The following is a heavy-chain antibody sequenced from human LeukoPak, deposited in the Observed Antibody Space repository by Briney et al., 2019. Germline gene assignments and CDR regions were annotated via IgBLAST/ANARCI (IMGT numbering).Heavy chain of an antibody. J-gene: IGHJ4*02. CDR2: INSDGSST. Sequence: GGSLRLSCAASGFTFSRYWMHWVRQAPGKGLVWVSRINSDGSSTNYADSVKGRFTISRDNSKNTLYLQMNSLRAEDTAVYYCGKEFSSSWFFWGQGTLVTVSS. CDR3: GKEFSSSWFF. D-gene: IGHD6-13*01. V-gene: IGHV3-74*01. CDR1: GFTFSRYW.